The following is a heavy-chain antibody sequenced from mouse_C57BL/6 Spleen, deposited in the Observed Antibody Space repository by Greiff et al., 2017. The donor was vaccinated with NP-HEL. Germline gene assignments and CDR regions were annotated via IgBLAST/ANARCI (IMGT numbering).Heavy chain of an antibody. D-gene: IGHD1-1*02. J-gene: IGHJ1*03. V-gene: IGHV1-52*01. CDR2: IDPSDSET. CDR1: GYTFTSYW. Sequence: QVQLQQPGAELVRPGSSVKLSCKASGYTFTSYWMHWVKQRPIQGLEWIGNIDPSDSETHYNQKFKDKATLTVDKSSSTAYMQLSSLTSEDSAVYYCARWGGSYWYFDVWGTGTTVTVSS. CDR3: ARWGGSYWYFDV.